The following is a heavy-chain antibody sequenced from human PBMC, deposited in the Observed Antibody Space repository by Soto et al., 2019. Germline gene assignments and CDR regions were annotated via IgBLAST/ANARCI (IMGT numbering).Heavy chain of an antibody. CDR2: IYYSGST. V-gene: IGHV4-30-4*01. D-gene: IGHD3-22*01. J-gene: IGHJ3*02. Sequence: SETLSLTXTVSGGSISSGDYYWSWIRQPPGKGLEWIGYIYYSGSTYYNPSLKSRVTISVDTSKNQFSLKLSSVTAADTAVYYCARVVVTRNYYDSSGYSIVAFDIWGQGTMVTVSS. CDR3: ARVVVTRNYYDSSGYSIVAFDI. CDR1: GGSISSGDYY.